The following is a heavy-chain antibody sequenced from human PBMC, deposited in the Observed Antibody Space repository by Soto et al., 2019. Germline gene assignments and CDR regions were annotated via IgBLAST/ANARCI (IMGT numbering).Heavy chain of an antibody. V-gene: IGHV4-38-2*02. CDR2: IYHSGST. D-gene: IGHD2-2*01. CDR3: AREACSSTSCYLWWFDP. CDR1: GYSISSGYY. J-gene: IGHJ5*02. Sequence: LSLTCAVSGYSISSGYYWGWIRQPPGKGLEWIGSIYHSGSTYYNPSLKGRVTISVDTSKNQFSLKLSSVTAADTAVYYCAREACSSTSCYLWWFDPRSEGTLVTVSS.